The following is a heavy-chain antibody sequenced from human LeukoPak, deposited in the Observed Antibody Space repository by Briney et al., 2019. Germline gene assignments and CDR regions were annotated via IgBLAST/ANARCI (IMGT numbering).Heavy chain of an antibody. Sequence: SETLSLTCAVYGGSFSGCYWSWIRQPPGKGLEWIGEINHSGSTNYNPSLKSRVTISVDTSKNQFSLKLSSVTAADTAVYYCARELITFGGVIVYTYFDYWGQGTLVTVSS. D-gene: IGHD3-16*02. J-gene: IGHJ4*02. V-gene: IGHV4-34*01. CDR1: GGSFSGCY. CDR2: INHSGST. CDR3: ARELITFGGVIVYTYFDY.